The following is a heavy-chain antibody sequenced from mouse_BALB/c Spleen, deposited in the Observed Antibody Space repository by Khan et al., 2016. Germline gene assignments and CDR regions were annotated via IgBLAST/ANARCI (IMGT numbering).Heavy chain of an antibody. J-gene: IGHJ1*01. CDR2: INTYSGES. V-gene: IGHV9-3-1*01. Sequence: QIQLVQSGPELKKPGKTVKISCKASGYTFTNYGMNWVKQAPGKGLKWMGWINTYSGESTYADDLTGRFAFSLETSANTAYLQINNLKNEDTATYCCARYRYYYGSSRYFDVWGAGTTVTVSS. CDR3: ARYRYYYGSSRYFDV. D-gene: IGHD1-1*01. CDR1: GYTFTNYG.